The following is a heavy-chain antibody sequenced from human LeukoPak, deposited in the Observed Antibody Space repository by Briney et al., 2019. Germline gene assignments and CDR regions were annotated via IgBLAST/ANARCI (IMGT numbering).Heavy chain of an antibody. Sequence: GGSLRLSCAASEFTFSRYPMQWVRQSPVKGLEWVAVISYDGTNTHYGDSVKGRFTISRDNSKNTLYLQMNSLRIEDTAMYYCARGASLVAGISPDAFDIWGQGTRVTVSS. V-gene: IGHV3-30-3*01. CDR2: ISYDGTNT. D-gene: IGHD5-12*01. CDR3: ARGASLVAGISPDAFDI. CDR1: EFTFSRYP. J-gene: IGHJ3*02.